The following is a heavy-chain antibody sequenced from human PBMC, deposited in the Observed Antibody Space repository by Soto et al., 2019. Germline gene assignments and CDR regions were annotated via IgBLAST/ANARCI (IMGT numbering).Heavy chain of an antibody. V-gene: IGHV4-34*01. D-gene: IGHD6-19*01. CDR1: GGSFSGYY. J-gene: IGHJ4*02. CDR3: ARGRRYSSGWYDY. Sequence: PSETLSLTCAVYGGSFSGYYWSWIRQPPGKGLGWIGEINHSGSTNYNPSLKSRVTISVDTSKNQFSLKLSSVTAADTAVYYCARGRRYSSGWYDYWGQGTLVTVS. CDR2: INHSGST.